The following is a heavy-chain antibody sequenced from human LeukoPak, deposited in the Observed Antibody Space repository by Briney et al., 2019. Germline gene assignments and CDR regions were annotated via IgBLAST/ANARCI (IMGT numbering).Heavy chain of an antibody. CDR2: IYTSGST. CDR1: GGSISSGSYY. Sequence: PSETLSLTCTVSGGSISSGSYYWSWIRQPAGKGLEWIGRIYTSGSTNYNPSLKSRVTISVDTSKNQFSLKLSSVTAADTAVYYCARDDSSGYYYSWSWFDPWGQGTLVTVSS. CDR3: ARDDSSGYYYSWSWFDP. D-gene: IGHD3-22*01. V-gene: IGHV4-61*02. J-gene: IGHJ5*02.